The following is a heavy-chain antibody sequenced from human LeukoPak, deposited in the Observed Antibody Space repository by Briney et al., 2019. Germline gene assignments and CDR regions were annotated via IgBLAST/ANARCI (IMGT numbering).Heavy chain of an antibody. Sequence: SETLSLTCAVYGGSFGGYYWSWIRQPPGKGLEWIGEINHSGSTNYNPSLKSRVTISVDTSKNQFSLKLSSVTAADTAVYYCARGSSGYYLDYWGQGTLVTVSS. CDR1: GGSFGGYY. V-gene: IGHV4-34*01. D-gene: IGHD3-22*01. CDR2: INHSGST. CDR3: ARGSSGYYLDY. J-gene: IGHJ4*02.